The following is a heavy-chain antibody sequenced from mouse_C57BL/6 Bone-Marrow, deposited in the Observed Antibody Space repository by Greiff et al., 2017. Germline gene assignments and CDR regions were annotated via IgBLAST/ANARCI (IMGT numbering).Heavy chain of an antibody. CDR2: VYPGSGSI. Sequence: VQLQQSGAELVKPGASVKLSCKASGYTFTEYTIHWVKQRSGQGLEWIGWVYPGSGSIKYNEKFKDKATLTADTSSSTVYLELSRLTSEDSAVYFCARHEDGYDCPWFAYWGQGTLVTVSA. CDR3: ARHEDGYDCPWFAY. J-gene: IGHJ3*01. D-gene: IGHD2-4*01. CDR1: GYTFTEYT. V-gene: IGHV1-62-2*01.